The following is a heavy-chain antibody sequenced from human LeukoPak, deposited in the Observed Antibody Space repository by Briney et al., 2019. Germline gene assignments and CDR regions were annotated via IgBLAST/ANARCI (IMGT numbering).Heavy chain of an antibody. CDR3: ARDPYSRSWSYGMDV. J-gene: IGHJ6*02. V-gene: IGHV3-7*05. CDR2: IKEDGSEE. Sequence: AGGSLRLSCTASGFTFSTYWMSWVRQTPEKGPEWVANIKEDGSEEVYVDSVKGRFTISRDNAKSSLYLQMNSLRTEDTAVYYCARDPYSRSWSYGMDVWGQGTTVTVSS. CDR1: GFTFSTYW. D-gene: IGHD6-13*01.